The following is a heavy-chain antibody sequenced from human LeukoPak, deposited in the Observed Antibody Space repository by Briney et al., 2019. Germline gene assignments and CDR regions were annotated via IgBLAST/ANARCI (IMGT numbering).Heavy chain of an antibody. CDR2: IREDGTEK. CDR1: GFTFSGAW. CDR3: ARHVGISF. Sequence: TGGSLRLSCTASGFTFSGAWMTWVRQAPGKGLGWVANIREDGTEKNYVDSVKGRFTISRDNAKNSLFLQMSNLRDDDTAIYYCARHVGISFWGQGTLVTVSS. J-gene: IGHJ4*02. V-gene: IGHV3-7*01. D-gene: IGHD7-27*01.